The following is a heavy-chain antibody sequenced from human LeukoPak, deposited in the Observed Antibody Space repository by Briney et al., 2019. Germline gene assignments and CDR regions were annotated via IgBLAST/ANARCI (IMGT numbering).Heavy chain of an antibody. J-gene: IGHJ4*02. V-gene: IGHV1-18*01. CDR1: GYTFTSYG. Sequence: ASVKVSCKASGYTFTSYGISWVRQAPGQGLEWMGWISAYNGNTNYAQKLQGRVTMTTDTSTSTAYMELRSLRSDDTAVYYCARAFVVVAVRQGYFDYWGQGTLVTVSS. CDR2: ISAYNGNT. D-gene: IGHD2-15*01. CDR3: ARAFVVVAVRQGYFDY.